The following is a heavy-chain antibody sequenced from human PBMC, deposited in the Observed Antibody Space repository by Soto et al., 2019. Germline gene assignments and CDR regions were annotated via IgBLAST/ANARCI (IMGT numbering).Heavy chain of an antibody. Sequence: QVQLVQSGAEVKKPGASVKVSCKASGYTFTSYAMHWVRQAPGQRLEWMGWINAGNGNTKYSQKFQGRVTITRDTSASPAYMELSSRRSEDTAVYYCARGYGGPIGWFDPWGQGTLVTVSS. CDR3: ARGYGGPIGWFDP. V-gene: IGHV1-3*01. CDR2: INAGNGNT. D-gene: IGHD3-16*01. J-gene: IGHJ5*02. CDR1: GYTFTSYA.